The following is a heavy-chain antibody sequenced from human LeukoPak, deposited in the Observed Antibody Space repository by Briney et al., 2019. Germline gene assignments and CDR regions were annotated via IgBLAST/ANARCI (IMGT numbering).Heavy chain of an antibody. J-gene: IGHJ4*02. V-gene: IGHV4-39*01. Sequence: WFRQPPGKGLEWIGSIYYSGSTSYNASLKSRAIISVDTSKNRFSLKLSSVTAADTAVYYCASPSIGPFDYWGQGTLVTVSS. CDR3: ASPSIGPFDY. D-gene: IGHD3-3*02. CDR2: IYYSGST.